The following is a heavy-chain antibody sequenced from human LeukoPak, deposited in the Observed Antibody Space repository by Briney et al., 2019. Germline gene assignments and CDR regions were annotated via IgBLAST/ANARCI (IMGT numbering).Heavy chain of an antibody. J-gene: IGHJ6*02. CDR1: GYTFTGYY. V-gene: IGHV1-2*02. Sequence: ASVKASCKASGYTFTGYYMHWVRQAPGQGLEWMGWISPNSGGTNYAQKFQGRVTMTRDTSISTAYMELSRLRSDDTAVYYCARAGWRTSYYGMDVWGQGTTVTVSS. CDR3: ARAGWRTSYYGMDV. CDR2: ISPNSGGT. D-gene: IGHD5-24*01.